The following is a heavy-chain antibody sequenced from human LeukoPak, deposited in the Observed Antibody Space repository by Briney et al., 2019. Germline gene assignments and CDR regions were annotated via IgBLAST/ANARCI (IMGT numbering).Heavy chain of an antibody. V-gene: IGHV3-7*01. CDR1: GFTFSSYA. CDR2: IKHDGSEK. D-gene: IGHD1-14*01. Sequence: PGGSLRLSCAASGFTFSSYAMSWVRQAPGKGLEWVASIKHDGSEKYYVDSVKGRFTVSRDNAKNSLYLQMNGLRAEDSAVYYCARDRTPSDYWGQGTLVTVSS. CDR3: ARDRTPSDY. J-gene: IGHJ4*02.